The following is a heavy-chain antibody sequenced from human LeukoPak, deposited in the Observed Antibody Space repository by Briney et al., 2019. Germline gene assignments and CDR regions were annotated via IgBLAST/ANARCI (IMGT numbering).Heavy chain of an antibody. CDR1: GDSISSNNYY. V-gene: IGHV4-39*07. CDR3: AREIVGTTLYAFDF. D-gene: IGHD1-26*01. Sequence: SETLSLTCTVSGDSISSNNYYWGWIRQPPGKGLEWIGSINYSGSSYSNPSLKSRVTISLDTSKSQFSLQLTSLTAADTAVYYCAREIVGTTLYAFDFWGQGTMVAVSS. CDR2: INYSGSS. J-gene: IGHJ3*01.